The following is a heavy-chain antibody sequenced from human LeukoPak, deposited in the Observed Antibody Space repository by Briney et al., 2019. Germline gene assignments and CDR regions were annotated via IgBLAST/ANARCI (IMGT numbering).Heavy chain of an antibody. V-gene: IGHV1-2*06. CDR3: ARDWVFGVEDGMDV. D-gene: IGHD3-3*01. CDR1: GYTFTSYY. J-gene: IGHJ6*02. CDR2: INPNSGGT. Sequence: ASVKVSCKASGYTFTSYYMHWVRQAPGQGLEWMGRINPNSGGTNYAQKFQGRVTMTRDTSISTAYMELSRLRSDDTAVYYCARDWVFGVEDGMDVWGQGTTVTVSS.